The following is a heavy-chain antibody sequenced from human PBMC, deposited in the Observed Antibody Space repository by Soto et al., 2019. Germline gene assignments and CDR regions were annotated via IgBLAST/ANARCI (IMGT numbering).Heavy chain of an antibody. V-gene: IGHV2-5*02. CDR2: IYWDVDN. D-gene: IGHD4-17*01. CDR1: GFSLSTSGVG. CDR3: AHSLKADYGDYAPFDY. Sequence: QITLKESGPTLVKPTQTLTLTFTFSGFSLSTSGVGVGWIHQPPGKALEWLALIYWDVDNRYSPSVKSRLNITKDTSKNQVVLTMTNMDPVDTATYYCAHSLKADYGDYAPFDYWGQGTLVTVSS. J-gene: IGHJ4*02.